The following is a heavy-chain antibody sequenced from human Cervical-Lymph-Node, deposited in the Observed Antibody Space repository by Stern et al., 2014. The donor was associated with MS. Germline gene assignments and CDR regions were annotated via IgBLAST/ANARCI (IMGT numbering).Heavy chain of an antibody. CDR2: IYYTGET. CDR3: ARIAGGYLYYYGMDV. V-gene: IGHV4-39*01. D-gene: IGHD3-16*01. J-gene: IGHJ6*02. CDR1: GGSITSSSHY. Sequence: VQLEESGPGLVKPSETLSLTCTVSGGSITSSSHYWGWIRQPPGKGLEWIGNIYYTGETYYNPSLKSRVTISIDTSRDQFSLKLSSVTAADTAVFYCARIAGGYLYYYGMDVWGQGTTVTVSS.